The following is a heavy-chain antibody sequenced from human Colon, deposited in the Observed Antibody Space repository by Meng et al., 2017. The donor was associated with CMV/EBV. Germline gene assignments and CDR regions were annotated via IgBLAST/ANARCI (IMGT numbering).Heavy chain of an antibody. J-gene: IGHJ4*02. V-gene: IGHV4-4*02. D-gene: IGHD2-2*01. CDR2: IYHSGRT. CDR3: AREWGVAYCSSTNCYASVNALDI. Sequence: NGWSWVRQPPGKGLEWIGEIYHSGRTYYNPSLKSRVTISLDRSKNQFSLVLSSLTAADTAIYYCAREWGVAYCSSTNCYASVNALDIWGQGTLVTVSS. CDR1: NG.